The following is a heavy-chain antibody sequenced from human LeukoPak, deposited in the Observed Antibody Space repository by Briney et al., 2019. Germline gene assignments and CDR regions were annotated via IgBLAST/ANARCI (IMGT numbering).Heavy chain of an antibody. CDR2: ISSSSSTI. J-gene: IGHJ4*02. CDR1: GFTFSSYS. Sequence: GWSLRLSCAASGFTFSSYSMNLVRQAPGKGLEWVSYISSSSSTIYYADSVKGRFTISRDNAKNSLYLQMNSLRDEDTAVYYCARDFAGVIITPSFDYWGQGTLVTVSS. D-gene: IGHD3-10*01. V-gene: IGHV3-48*02. CDR3: ARDFAGVIITPSFDY.